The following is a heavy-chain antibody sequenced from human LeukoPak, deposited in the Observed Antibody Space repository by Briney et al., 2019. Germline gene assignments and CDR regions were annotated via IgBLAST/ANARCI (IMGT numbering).Heavy chain of an antibody. D-gene: IGHD1-26*01. V-gene: IGHV3-13*01. CDR1: GFTFNSYD. Sequence: GGSLRLSCAASGFTFNSYDMHWVRQVTGKGLEWVSDIGTVGDTYYAGSVKGRFTISRENAKNSLYLQMNSLRAGDTAVYYCARVRSGSLGYGMDVWGQGTTVTVSS. CDR3: ARVRSGSLGYGMDV. J-gene: IGHJ6*02. CDR2: IGTVGDT.